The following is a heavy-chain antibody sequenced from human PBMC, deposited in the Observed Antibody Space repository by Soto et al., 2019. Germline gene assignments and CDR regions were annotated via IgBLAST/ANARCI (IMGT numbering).Heavy chain of an antibody. J-gene: IGHJ4*02. Sequence: GASVKVSCKASGYTFTSYAMHWVRQAPGQRLKWMGWINAGNGNTKYSQKFQGRVTITRDTSASTAYMELSSLRSEDTAVYYCARSIVVVTALDYWGQGTLVTVSS. CDR1: GYTFTSYA. V-gene: IGHV1-3*01. CDR2: INAGNGNT. CDR3: ARSIVVVTALDY. D-gene: IGHD2-21*02.